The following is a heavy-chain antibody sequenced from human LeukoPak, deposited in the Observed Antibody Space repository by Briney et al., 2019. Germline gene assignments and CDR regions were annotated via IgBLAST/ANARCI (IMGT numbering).Heavy chain of an antibody. CDR2: IYSGGST. V-gene: IGHV3-66*01. Sequence: GGSLRLSCAASGFTVSSNYMSWVRQAPGKGLEWVSVIYSGGSTYYADSVKGRFTISRDNSKNTLYLQMNSLRAEDTAVYYCARDKRGSGGSFDCWGQGTLVTVSS. CDR1: GFTVSSNY. J-gene: IGHJ4*02. CDR3: ARDKRGSGGSFDC. D-gene: IGHD2-15*01.